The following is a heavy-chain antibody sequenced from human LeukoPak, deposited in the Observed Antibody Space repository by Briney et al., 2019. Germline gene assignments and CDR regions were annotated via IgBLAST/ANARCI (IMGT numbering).Heavy chain of an antibody. CDR1: GGSFSGYY. CDR3: ARDRYSYGYDY. J-gene: IGHJ4*02. Sequence: SETLSLTCAVYGGSFSGYYWSWIRLPPGKGLEWIGEINHSGSTNYNPSLKSRVTISVDTSKNQFSLKLSSVTAADTAVYYCARDRYSYGYDYWGQGTLVTVSS. CDR2: INHSGST. V-gene: IGHV4-34*01. D-gene: IGHD5-18*01.